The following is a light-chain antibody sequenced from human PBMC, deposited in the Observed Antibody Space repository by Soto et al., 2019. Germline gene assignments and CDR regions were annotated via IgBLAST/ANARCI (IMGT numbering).Light chain of an antibody. CDR3: QQSYSTPRT. CDR1: QSISSY. V-gene: IGKV1-39*01. CDR2: VAS. J-gene: IGKJ3*01. Sequence: DIQMTQSPSSLSASVGDRVTITCRASQSISSYLNRYQQKPGKAPKVLIYVASNLQRGVPSRFSGSGSGTDFTLTISSLQPEDFATYYCQQSYSTPRTFGPGTKVDI.